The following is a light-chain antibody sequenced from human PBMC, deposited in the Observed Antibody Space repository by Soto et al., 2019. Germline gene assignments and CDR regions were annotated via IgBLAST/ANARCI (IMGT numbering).Light chain of an antibody. CDR2: GAS. J-gene: IGKJ1*01. CDR3: QQYGGSPPT. V-gene: IGKV3-20*01. Sequence: EIVLTQPPGTLSLSPGESAALSCRASQSISNNFLAWYQRKPGQAPRLLLYGASYRATDIPHRFSGSGSGTDFTLTIARLEPDGYAVYYWQQYGGSPPTCGQETTVEVK. CDR1: QSISNNF.